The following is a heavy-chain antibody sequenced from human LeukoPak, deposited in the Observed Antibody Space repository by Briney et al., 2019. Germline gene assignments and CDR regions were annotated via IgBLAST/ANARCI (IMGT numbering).Heavy chain of an antibody. CDR1: GGSISRHY. V-gene: IGHV4-59*11. CDR3: ARSPDSDRLDY. CDR2: ILNGGKT. Sequence: SETLSLTCSVSGGSISRHYWSWIRQPPGKGLEWIGNILNGGKTHYHPSLKSRVTISGDTSKNQSSLKLSSVTAADTAVYYCARSPDSDRLDYWGQGTLVTVSS. J-gene: IGHJ4*02. D-gene: IGHD3-22*01.